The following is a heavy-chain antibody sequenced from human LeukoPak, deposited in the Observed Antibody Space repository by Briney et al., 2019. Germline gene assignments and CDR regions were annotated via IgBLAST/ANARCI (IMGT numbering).Heavy chain of an antibody. CDR1: GGTFISYA. J-gene: IGHJ4*02. V-gene: IGHV1-8*02. CDR3: ARWAGYSSGWTRLGNDY. CDR2: MNPNSGNT. Sequence: ASVKVSCKASGGTFISYAINWVRQATGQGLEWMGWMNPNSGNTGYAQKFQGRVTMTRNTSISTAYMELSSLRSEDTAVYYCARWAGYSSGWTRLGNDYWGQGTLVTVSS. D-gene: IGHD6-19*01.